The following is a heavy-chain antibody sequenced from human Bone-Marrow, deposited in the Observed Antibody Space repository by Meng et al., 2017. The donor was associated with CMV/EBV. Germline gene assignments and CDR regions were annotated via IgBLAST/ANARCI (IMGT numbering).Heavy chain of an antibody. Sequence: GISWVRQAPGQGLEWMGWISAYNGNTNYEQKLQGRVTMTTDTSTSTAYMELRSLRSDDTAVYYCARVTFAGDYDFWSGYPEGDWFDPWGQGTLVTVSS. CDR2: ISAYNGNT. D-gene: IGHD3-3*01. J-gene: IGHJ5*02. CDR3: ARVTFAGDYDFWSGYPEGDWFDP. V-gene: IGHV1-18*01. CDR1: G.